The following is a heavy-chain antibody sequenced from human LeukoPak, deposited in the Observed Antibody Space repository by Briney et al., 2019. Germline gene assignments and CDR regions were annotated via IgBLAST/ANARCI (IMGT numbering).Heavy chain of an antibody. CDR1: GFTFSSYA. V-gene: IGHV3-23*01. J-gene: IGHJ4*02. D-gene: IGHD6-13*01. CDR3: AKGLSSWQQPTYYFDY. Sequence: PGGSLRLSCAASGFTFSSYAMTWVRQAPGEGLEWVSAISGNGGSTYYADSVKGRFTISRDNSKNTLYLQMNSLRAEDTAVYYCAKGLSSWQQPTYYFDYWGQGTLVTVSS. CDR2: ISGNGGST.